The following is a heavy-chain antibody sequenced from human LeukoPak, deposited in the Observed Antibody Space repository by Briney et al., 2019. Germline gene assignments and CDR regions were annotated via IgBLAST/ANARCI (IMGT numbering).Heavy chain of an antibody. D-gene: IGHD6-19*01. CDR2: IYYSGTT. J-gene: IGHJ4*02. CDR1: GGSIGPYY. V-gene: IGHV4-59*01. Sequence: SETLSLTCTVSGGSIGPYYWSWIRQPPGKGLEWIGCIYYSGTTNYNPSLKSRVTISVDTSKNQFSLRLISVTAADTAIYYCARDLKIGYNSGWYSFDYWGQGILVTVSS. CDR3: ARDLKIGYNSGWYSFDY.